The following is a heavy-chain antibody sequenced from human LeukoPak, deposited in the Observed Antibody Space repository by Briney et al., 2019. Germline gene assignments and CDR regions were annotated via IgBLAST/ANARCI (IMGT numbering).Heavy chain of an antibody. J-gene: IGHJ3*02. CDR2: IYHSGST. D-gene: IGHD3-9*01. CDR3: AREKDYFDWFHDAFDI. CDR1: GYSINSGYY. V-gene: IGHV4-38-2*02. Sequence: SETLSLTCAVSGYSINSGYYWGWMRQPPGKGLEWIGSIYHSGSTYYNPSLKSRVTISVDASKNQFSLKLSSVTAADTAVYYCAREKDYFDWFHDAFDIWGQRTMVTVSS.